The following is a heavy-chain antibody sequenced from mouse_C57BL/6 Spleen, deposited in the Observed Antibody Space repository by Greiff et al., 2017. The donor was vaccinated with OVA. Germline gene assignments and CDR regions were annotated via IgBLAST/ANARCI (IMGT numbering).Heavy chain of an antibody. Sequence: EVQLVESGGGLVKPGGSLKLSCAASGFTFSDYGMHWVRQAPEKGLEWVAYISSGSSTIYYADTVKGRFTISRDNAKNTLFLQMTSLRSEDTAMYYCARPYYGSSYLAWFAYWGQGTLVTVSA. CDR2: ISSGSSTI. V-gene: IGHV5-17*01. J-gene: IGHJ3*01. CDR1: GFTFSDYG. D-gene: IGHD1-1*01. CDR3: ARPYYGSSYLAWFAY.